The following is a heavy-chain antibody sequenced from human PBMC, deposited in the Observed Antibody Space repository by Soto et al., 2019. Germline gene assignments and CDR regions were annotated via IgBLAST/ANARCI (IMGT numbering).Heavy chain of an antibody. D-gene: IGHD6-19*01. CDR3: ARIRNTRGSGWYYFDY. CDR1: GFSLSTSGMC. J-gene: IGHJ4*02. V-gene: IGHV2-70*01. CDR2: IDWGDEK. Sequence: ESGPTLVNPTQTLTLTCTFSGFSLSTSGMCVNWIRQPPGKALEWLALIDWGDEKYYSTSLKTRLTISKDTSKNQVVLTMTNMDPVDTATYYCARIRNTRGSGWYYFDYWGQGTLVTVSS.